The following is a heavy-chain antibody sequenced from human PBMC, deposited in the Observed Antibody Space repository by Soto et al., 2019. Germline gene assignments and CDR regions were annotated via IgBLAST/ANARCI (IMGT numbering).Heavy chain of an antibody. CDR2: IYSGGST. D-gene: IGHD3-10*01. J-gene: IGHJ6*02. CDR3: ATHAEDGSGALGYYYYGMDV. Sequence: GGSLRLSCAASGFTVSSNYMSWVRQAPGKGLEWVSVIYSGGSTYYADSVKGRFTISRDNSKNTLYLQMNSLRAEDTAVYYCATHAEDGSGALGYYYYGMDVWGQGTTVTVSS. CDR1: GFTVSSNY. V-gene: IGHV3-53*01.